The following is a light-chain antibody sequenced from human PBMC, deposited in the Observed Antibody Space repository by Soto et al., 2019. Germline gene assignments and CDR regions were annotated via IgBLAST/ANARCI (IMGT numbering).Light chain of an antibody. Sequence: DVVLTQSPLSLPVTLVQPASISCRSSQSLVFTDGNVYLNWVHQRPGQSPRRLIYEVSTRDSGVPDRFIASGSGTDFTLKISRVEAEDVGVYYGMHGSQWPWTFGQGTKVEVK. CDR2: EVS. CDR3: MHGSQWPWT. CDR1: QSLVFTDGNVY. J-gene: IGKJ1*01. V-gene: IGKV2-30*01.